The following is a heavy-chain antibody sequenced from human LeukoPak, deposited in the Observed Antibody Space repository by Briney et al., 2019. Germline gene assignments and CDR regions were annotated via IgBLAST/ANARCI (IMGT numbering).Heavy chain of an antibody. Sequence: SETLSLTCTVSGGSISTYYWSWIRQPPGEGLEWIGYIYYIGSTNSSPSLKSRVTISVDTSKNQFSLKLSSVTAADTAVYYCARVVCSGGTCYPAYWGQGTLVTVSS. CDR1: GGSISTYY. CDR2: IYYIGST. D-gene: IGHD2-15*01. CDR3: ARVVCSGGTCYPAY. V-gene: IGHV4-59*01. J-gene: IGHJ4*02.